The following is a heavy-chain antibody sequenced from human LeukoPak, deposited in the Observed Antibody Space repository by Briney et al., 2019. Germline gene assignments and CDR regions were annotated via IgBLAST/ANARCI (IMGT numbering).Heavy chain of an antibody. CDR2: IRYDGSNK. J-gene: IGHJ4*02. Sequence: PGGSLRLSCAASGFTFSSYAMHWVRQAPGKGLEWVAFIRYDGSNKYYADSVKGRFTISRDNSKNTLYLQMNSLRAEDTAVYYCAKDFSGIAARPFDYWGQGTLVTVSS. CDR1: GFTFSSYA. D-gene: IGHD6-6*01. CDR3: AKDFSGIAARPFDY. V-gene: IGHV3-30*02.